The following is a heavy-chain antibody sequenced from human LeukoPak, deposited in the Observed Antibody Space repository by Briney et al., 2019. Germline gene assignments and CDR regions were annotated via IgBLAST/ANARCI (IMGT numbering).Heavy chain of an antibody. CDR2: ISGTGGTI. V-gene: IGHV3-23*01. D-gene: IGHD6-13*01. CDR3: AKSAPGYSTSWYTS. J-gene: IGHJ5*02. Sequence: GGSLRLSCEASGFIFSGYAMSWVRQAPGKGLEWVSSISGTGGTIYYADSVKGRFIISRDNSKSTLYLQMNSLRAEDTAVFYCAKSAPGYSTSWYTSWGQGTLVTVFS. CDR1: GFIFSGYA.